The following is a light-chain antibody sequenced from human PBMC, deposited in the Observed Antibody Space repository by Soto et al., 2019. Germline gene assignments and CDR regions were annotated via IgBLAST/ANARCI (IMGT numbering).Light chain of an antibody. CDR2: TGS. Sequence: DIQMTQSPSSLSASVNDRVTITYRASQAIDSWLAWYQQKPGEAPKLLIFTGSLLHSGVPPRFSGSGSGTDFTLTISSLQPEDFATYYCQQTLSFPPTFGQGTKVDIK. J-gene: IGKJ1*01. CDR3: QQTLSFPPT. CDR1: QAIDSW. V-gene: IGKV1-12*01.